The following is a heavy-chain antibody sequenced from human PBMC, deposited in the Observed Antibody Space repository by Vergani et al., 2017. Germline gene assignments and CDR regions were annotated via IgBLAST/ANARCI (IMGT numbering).Heavy chain of an antibody. D-gene: IGHD5-12*01. CDR1: GGTFSSYT. CDR2: INPNSGGT. Sequence: QVQLVQSGAEVKKPGSSVKVSCKASGGTFSSYTISWVRQAPGQGLEWMGWINPNSGGTNYAQKFQGRVTMTRDTSISTAYMELSRLRSDDTAVYYCYIASDAFDIWGQGTMVTVSS. CDR3: YIASDAFDI. J-gene: IGHJ3*02. V-gene: IGHV1-2*02.